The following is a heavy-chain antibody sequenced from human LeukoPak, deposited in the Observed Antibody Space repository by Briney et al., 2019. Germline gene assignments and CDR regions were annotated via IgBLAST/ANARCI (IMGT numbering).Heavy chain of an antibody. V-gene: IGHV4-59*01. CDR2: IYYSGST. Sequence: PSETLSLTCTVSGSSISSYYWSWIRQPPGKGLEWIGYIYYSGSTNYNPSLKSRVTISVDTSKNQFSLKLSSVTAADTAVYYCARVSWDPNSYYFDYWGQGTLVTVSS. CDR3: ARVSWDPNSYYFDY. D-gene: IGHD1-1*01. CDR1: GSSISSYY. J-gene: IGHJ4*02.